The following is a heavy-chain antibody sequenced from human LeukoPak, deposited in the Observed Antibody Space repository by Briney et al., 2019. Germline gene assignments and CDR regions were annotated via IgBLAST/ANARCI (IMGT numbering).Heavy chain of an antibody. J-gene: IGHJ3*01. Sequence: SETLSLTCTVSGGSISSGSYYWSWIRQPAGKGLEWIGRIYTSGSTNYNPSLKSRVTISVDTSKNQFSLKLSSVTAADTAMFYCARERDNIGHDAFDVWGQGTMVTVSS. CDR2: IYTSGST. V-gene: IGHV4-61*02. CDR3: ARERDNIGHDAFDV. D-gene: IGHD2/OR15-2a*01. CDR1: GGSISSGSYY.